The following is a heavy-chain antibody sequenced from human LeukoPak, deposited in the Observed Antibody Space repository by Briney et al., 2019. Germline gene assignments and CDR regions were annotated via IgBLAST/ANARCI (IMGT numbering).Heavy chain of an antibody. J-gene: IGHJ4*02. Sequence: KPGGSLRLSCAASGFSFNTYTMNCVRQAPGKGLEWVSSITSSGRYIYYADSVKGRFTISRDNAKNSLYLQMNSLRAEDTAVYYCATGGCTSCLYYFDSWGQGTLVTVSS. CDR2: ITSSGRYI. V-gene: IGHV3-21*01. D-gene: IGHD2-2*01. CDR1: GFSFNTYT. CDR3: ATGGCTSCLYYFDS.